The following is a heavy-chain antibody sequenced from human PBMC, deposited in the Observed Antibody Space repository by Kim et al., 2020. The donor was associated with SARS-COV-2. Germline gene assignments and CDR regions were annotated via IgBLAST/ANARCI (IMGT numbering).Heavy chain of an antibody. J-gene: IGHJ6*02. V-gene: IGHV1-69*13. CDR1: GGTFSSYA. CDR2: IIPIFGTA. CDR3: ARGPREEQLVVKFNYYYYGMDV. Sequence: SVKVSCKASGGTFSSYAISWVRQAPGQGLEWMGGIIPIFGTANYAQKFQGRVTITADESTSTAYMELSSLRSEDTAVYYCARGPREEQLVVKFNYYYYGMDVWGQGTTVTVSS. D-gene: IGHD6-6*01.